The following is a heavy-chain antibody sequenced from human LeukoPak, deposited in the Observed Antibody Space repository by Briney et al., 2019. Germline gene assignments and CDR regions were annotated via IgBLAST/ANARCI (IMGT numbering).Heavy chain of an antibody. CDR2: INHSGST. CDR1: GGSFSGYY. J-gene: IGHJ4*02. D-gene: IGHD2-2*02. Sequence: SETLSLTCAVYGGSFSGYYWSWIRQPPGKGLEWIGEINHSGSTNYNPSLKSRVTISVDTSKNQFSLKLSSVTAADTAVYYCARIYCSSTSCYTHKYYFDYWGQGTLVTVSS. V-gene: IGHV4-34*01. CDR3: ARIYCSSTSCYTHKYYFDY.